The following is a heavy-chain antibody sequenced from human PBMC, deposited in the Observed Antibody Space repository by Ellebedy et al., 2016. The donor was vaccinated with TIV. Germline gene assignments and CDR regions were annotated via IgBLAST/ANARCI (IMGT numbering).Heavy chain of an antibody. CDR2: INSDGSST. Sequence: ETLSLTCAASGFTFSSYWMHWVRQAPGKGLVWVSRINSDGSSTSYADSVKGRFTISRDNAKNTLYLQMNSLRAEDTAVYYCSSSGRRAFDIWGQGTMVTVSS. V-gene: IGHV3-74*01. D-gene: IGHD6-19*01. CDR1: GFTFSSYW. J-gene: IGHJ3*02. CDR3: SSSGRRAFDI.